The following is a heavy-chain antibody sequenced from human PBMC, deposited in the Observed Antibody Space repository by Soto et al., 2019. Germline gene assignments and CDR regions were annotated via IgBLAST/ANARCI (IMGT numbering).Heavy chain of an antibody. V-gene: IGHV3-23*01. Sequence: GGSLRLSCAASGFTFSSYAMSLVRQAPGKGLEWVSAISGSGGSTYYADSVKGRFTISRDNSKNTLYLQMNSLRAEDTAVYYCAKELARIKQFRAFDIWDQGTMVTVSS. CDR2: ISGSGGST. CDR1: GFTFSSYA. D-gene: IGHD2-21*01. J-gene: IGHJ3*02. CDR3: AKELARIKQFRAFDI.